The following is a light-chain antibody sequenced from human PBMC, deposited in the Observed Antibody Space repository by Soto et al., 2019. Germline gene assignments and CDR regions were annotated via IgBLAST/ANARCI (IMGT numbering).Light chain of an antibody. Sequence: MTQSPDTLSVSPGERATLSCTASQNIGDILAWYQQKPGQAPRLLIYDASIRATGVPARFSGSGSGTEFTLTISSLQSEDFAVYFCQKYNNWPETFGQGTKVDIK. J-gene: IGKJ1*01. CDR1: QNIGDI. V-gene: IGKV3-15*01. CDR3: QKYNNWPET. CDR2: DAS.